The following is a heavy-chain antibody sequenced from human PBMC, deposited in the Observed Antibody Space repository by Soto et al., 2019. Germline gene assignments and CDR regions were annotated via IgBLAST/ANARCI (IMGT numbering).Heavy chain of an antibody. CDR1: GYTFTSYD. D-gene: IGHD3-10*01. V-gene: IGHV1-8*01. J-gene: IGHJ6*03. CDR2: MNPNSGNT. CDR3: ARVPSRFTRVVLGGYYYMDV. Sequence: ASVKVSCKASGYTFTSYDINWVRQATGQGLEWMGWMNPNSGNTGYAQKFQGRVTMTRNTSISTAYMELSSLRSEDTAVYYCARVPSRFTRVVLGGYYYMDVWGKGTTVTVSS.